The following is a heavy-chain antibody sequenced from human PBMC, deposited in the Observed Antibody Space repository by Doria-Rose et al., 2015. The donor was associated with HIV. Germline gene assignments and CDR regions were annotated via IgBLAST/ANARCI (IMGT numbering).Heavy chain of an antibody. V-gene: IGHV2-26*01. J-gene: IGHJ4*02. CDR1: GVSLSSPGMG. CDR3: ARIKSSRWYHKYYFDF. CDR2: IFSDDER. Sequence: QVQLVQSGPVLVKPTETLTLTCTVSGVSLSSPGMGVSWIRQPPGKALEWLANIFSDDERSYKASLKGRLTISRGTSKSQVVLTMTDMDPEDTATYYCARIKSSRWYHKYYFDFRGQGTLVIVSA. D-gene: IGHD6-13*01.